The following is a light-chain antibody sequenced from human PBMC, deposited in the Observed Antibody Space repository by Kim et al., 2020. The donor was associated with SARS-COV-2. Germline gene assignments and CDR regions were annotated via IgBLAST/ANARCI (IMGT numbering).Light chain of an antibody. CDR1: QSVSTN. CDR3: QQYNDWPLT. CDR2: GAS. V-gene: IGKV3D-15*01. Sequence: VSPGERATLSCRASQSVSTNFAWYQQKPGQAPRLLIYGASTMAPGIPARFSGSGSGTEFTLTISGLQSEDFALYSCQQYNDWPLTFGGGTKVDIK. J-gene: IGKJ4*01.